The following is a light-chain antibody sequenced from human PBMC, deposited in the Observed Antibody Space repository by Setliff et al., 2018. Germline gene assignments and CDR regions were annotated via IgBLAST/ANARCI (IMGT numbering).Light chain of an antibody. CDR3: LAWDSSLSATL. CDR1: SSDVGGYNL. Sequence: QSALTQPRSVSGSPGQSVTISCSGTSSDVGGYNLVSWFQQHPGTAPKLLIYDNIKRPSGIPDRFSGSKSGTSATLGITGLQTGDEADYYCLAWDSSLSATLIGGGTK. J-gene: IGLJ2*01. CDR2: DNI. V-gene: IGLV1-51*01.